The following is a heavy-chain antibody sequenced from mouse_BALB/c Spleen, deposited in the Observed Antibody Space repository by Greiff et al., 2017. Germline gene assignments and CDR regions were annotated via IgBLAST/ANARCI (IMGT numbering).Heavy chain of an antibody. Sequence: EVQLQESGGGLVQPGGSRKLSCAASGFTFSSFGMHWVRQAPEKGLEWVAYISSGSSTIYYADTVKGRFTISRDNPKNTLFLQMTRLRSEDTAMFYYARGDYRYEGYAMDYWGQGTTVTVSA. J-gene: IGHJ4*01. CDR3: ARGDYRYEGYAMDY. V-gene: IGHV5-17*02. D-gene: IGHD2-14*01. CDR2: ISSGSSTI. CDR1: GFTFSSFG.